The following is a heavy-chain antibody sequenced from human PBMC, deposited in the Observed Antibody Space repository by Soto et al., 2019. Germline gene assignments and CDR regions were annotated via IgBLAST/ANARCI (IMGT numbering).Heavy chain of an antibody. Sequence: PGGSLRLSCVASAFAYQYCAMHQVRRAPGKGLGWVSGTSSNGGSIAYADSVGGRFSISRANAKISLYLELNSLRAEDTALFFCIKDAYDSSGYVNYWRQGTLDNVST. CDR1: AFAYQYCA. V-gene: IGHV3-9*01. CDR3: IKDAYDSSGYVNY. D-gene: IGHD3-22*01. J-gene: IGHJ4*01. CDR2: TSSNGGSI.